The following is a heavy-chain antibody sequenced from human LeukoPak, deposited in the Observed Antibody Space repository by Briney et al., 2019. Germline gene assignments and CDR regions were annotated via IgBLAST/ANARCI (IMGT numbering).Heavy chain of an antibody. CDR3: ARHPGYSSGWYYYYYGMDV. CDR1: GGSISSYY. V-gene: IGHV4-59*08. D-gene: IGHD6-19*01. CDR2: IYYSGST. J-gene: IGHJ6*02. Sequence: SETLSLTCTVSGGSISSYYWSWIRQPPGKGLEWIGYIYYSGSTNYNPSLKSRVTISVDTSKNQFSLKLSSVTAADTAVYYCARHPGYSSGWYYYYYGMDVWGQGTTVTVSS.